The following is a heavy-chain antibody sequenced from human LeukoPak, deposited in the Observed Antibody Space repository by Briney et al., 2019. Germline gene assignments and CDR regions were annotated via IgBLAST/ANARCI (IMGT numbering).Heavy chain of an antibody. CDR1: GFTFSSYS. V-gene: IGHV3-21*01. Sequence: GGSLRLSCAASGFTFSSYSMSWVRQAPGKGLEWVSSISSSSSYIYYADSVKGRFTISRDNAKNSLYLQMNSLRAEDTAVYYCARDNEHDYGGNLGNFDYWGQGTLVTVSS. J-gene: IGHJ4*02. CDR3: ARDNEHDYGGNLGNFDY. D-gene: IGHD4-23*01. CDR2: ISSSSSYI.